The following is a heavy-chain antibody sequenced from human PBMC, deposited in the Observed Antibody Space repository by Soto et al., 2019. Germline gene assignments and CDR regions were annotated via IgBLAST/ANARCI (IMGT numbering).Heavy chain of an antibody. D-gene: IGHD3-22*01. CDR2: IYYSGST. Sequence: PSETLSLTCTVSGGSISSSSYYWGWIRQPPGKGLEWIGSIYYSGSTYYNPSLKSRVTISVDTSKNQFSLKLSSVTAADTAVYYCARIYYDSVFDYWGQGTLVTVCS. V-gene: IGHV4-39*01. CDR1: GGSISSSSYY. CDR3: ARIYYDSVFDY. J-gene: IGHJ4*02.